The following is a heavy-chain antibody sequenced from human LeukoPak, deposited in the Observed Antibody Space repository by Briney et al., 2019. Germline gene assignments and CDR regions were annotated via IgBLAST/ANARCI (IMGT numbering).Heavy chain of an antibody. J-gene: IGHJ4*02. Sequence: GGSLRLSCAASGFTFSSYSMNWVRQAPGKGLEWVSSISSSSSYIYYADSVKGRFTISRDNAKNSLYLQMNSLRAEDTAVYYCARDAARPPRSPFDYWGQGTLVTVSS. D-gene: IGHD6-6*01. CDR2: ISSSSSYI. CDR3: ARDAARPPRSPFDY. CDR1: GFTFSSYS. V-gene: IGHV3-21*01.